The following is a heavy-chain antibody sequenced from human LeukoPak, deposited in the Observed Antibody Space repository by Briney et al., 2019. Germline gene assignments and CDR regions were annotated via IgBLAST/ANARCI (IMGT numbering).Heavy chain of an antibody. Sequence: PGGSLRLSCAASGFTLSGFSMNWVRQAPGKGLEWVSFITSSSSTITHADSVRGRFTISRDNAKNSLYLQMNGLRDEDTAVYYCATLHEHWGQGTLVTVSS. J-gene: IGHJ4*02. CDR1: GFTLSGFS. V-gene: IGHV3-48*02. CDR2: ITSSSSTI. CDR3: ATLHEH.